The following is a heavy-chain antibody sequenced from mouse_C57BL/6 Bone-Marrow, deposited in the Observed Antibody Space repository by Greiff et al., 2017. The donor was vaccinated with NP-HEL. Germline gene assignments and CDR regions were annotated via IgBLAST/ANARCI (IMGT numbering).Heavy chain of an antibody. CDR3: VALDYYGNPPAWFAY. D-gene: IGHD1-1*01. CDR1: GFSFNTYA. V-gene: IGHV10-1*01. CDR2: IRSKSNNYAT. Sequence: EVHLVESGGGLVQPKGSLKLSCAASGFSFNTYAMNWVRQAPGKGLEWVARIRSKSNNYATYYADSVKDRFTISRDDSESMLYLQMNNLKTEDTAMYYCVALDYYGNPPAWFAYWGQGTLVTVSA. J-gene: IGHJ3*01.